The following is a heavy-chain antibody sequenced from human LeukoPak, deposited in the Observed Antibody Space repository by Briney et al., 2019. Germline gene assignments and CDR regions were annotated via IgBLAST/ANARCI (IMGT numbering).Heavy chain of an antibody. CDR2: ISYDGSNK. CDR3: AKDALRPYSSSWFPGNWFDP. J-gene: IGHJ5*02. D-gene: IGHD6-13*01. V-gene: IGHV3-30*18. Sequence: GGSLRLSCAASGFTFSSYGMHWVRQAPGKGLEWVAVISYDGSNKYYADSVKGRFTISRDNSKNTLYLQMNSLRAEDTAVYYCAKDALRPYSSSWFPGNWFDPWGQGTLVTVSS. CDR1: GFTFSSYG.